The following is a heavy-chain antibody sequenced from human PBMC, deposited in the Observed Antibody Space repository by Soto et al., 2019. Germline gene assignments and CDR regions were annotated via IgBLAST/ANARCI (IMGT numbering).Heavy chain of an antibody. Sequence: PGGSLRLSCAASGFTFSSYAMSWVRQAPGKGLEWVSAISGSGGSTYYADSVKGRFTISRDNSKNTLYLQMNSLRAEDTAVYYCAKEGGVALIAVAGTNFFDYWGQGTLVTVSS. CDR2: ISGSGGST. V-gene: IGHV3-23*01. CDR3: AKEGGVALIAVAGTNFFDY. J-gene: IGHJ4*02. CDR1: GFTFSSYA. D-gene: IGHD6-19*01.